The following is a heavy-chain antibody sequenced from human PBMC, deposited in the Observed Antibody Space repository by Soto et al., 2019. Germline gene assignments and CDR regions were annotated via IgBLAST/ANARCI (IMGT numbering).Heavy chain of an antibody. CDR1: GYSFASYW. CDR3: ARRLSGETNGYNAYYVHGLDV. CDR2: IDPTDSYT. V-gene: IGHV5-10-1*01. D-gene: IGHD5-12*01. J-gene: IGHJ6*02. Sequence: PGESLKISCKGSGYSFASYWINWVRQVPGKCLEWMVRIDPTDSYTNYIPSFQGRVTLSADKSISTVYLQWSSLGASDTATYYCARRLSGETNGYNAYYVHGLDVWGQGTTVTVS.